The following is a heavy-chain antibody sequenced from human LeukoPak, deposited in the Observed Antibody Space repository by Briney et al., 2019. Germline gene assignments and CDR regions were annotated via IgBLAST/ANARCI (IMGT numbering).Heavy chain of an antibody. CDR1: GYTFTTYW. V-gene: IGHV5-51*01. CDR2: IYPGGSDT. J-gene: IGHJ1*01. CDR3: ARSPCGGDCYSGHFQH. Sequence: GESLTISCQGSGYTFTTYWIGWVRQMPGRGLEWMGIIYPGGSDTRYSPSFQGQVTISADKSINTAYLRWSSLKASDTAMYYCARSPCGGDCYSGHFQHWGQGTLVTVSS. D-gene: IGHD2-21*02.